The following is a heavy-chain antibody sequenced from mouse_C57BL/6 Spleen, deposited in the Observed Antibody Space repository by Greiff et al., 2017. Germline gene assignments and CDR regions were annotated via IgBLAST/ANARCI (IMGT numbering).Heavy chain of an antibody. J-gene: IGHJ2*01. CDR3: ARRREYGFFDY. V-gene: IGHV5-17*01. CDR1: GFTFSDYG. D-gene: IGHD2-2*01. CDR2: ISSGSSTI. Sequence: EVQLVESGGGLVKPGGSLKLSCAASGFTFSDYGMHWVRQAPEKGLAWVAYISSGSSTIYYADTVKGRFTISRDNAKNTLFLQMTSLRSEDTAMYYCARRREYGFFDYWGQGTTLTVSS.